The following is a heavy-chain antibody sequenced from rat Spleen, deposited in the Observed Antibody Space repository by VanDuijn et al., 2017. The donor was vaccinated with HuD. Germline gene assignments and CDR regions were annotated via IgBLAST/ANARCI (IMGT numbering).Heavy chain of an antibody. CDR2: ISYDGSST. D-gene: IGHD1-11*01. CDR1: GFTFSNYG. J-gene: IGHJ2*01. Sequence: EVQLVESGGGLVQPGRSLKLSCAASGFTFSNYGMAWVRQAPTKGLEWVATISYDGSSTYYRDSVKGRFTISRDNAKSTLYLQMDSLRSEDTATYYCTTTTEGMGVFDYWGQGVMVTVSS. V-gene: IGHV5-29*01. CDR3: TTTTEGMGVFDY.